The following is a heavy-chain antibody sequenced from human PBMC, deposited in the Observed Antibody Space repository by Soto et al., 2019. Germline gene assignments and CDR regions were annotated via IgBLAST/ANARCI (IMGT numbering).Heavy chain of an antibody. CDR1: GFTFSSCA. CDR3: ARDKRDLRFLEWSYYFDY. Sequence: QVQLVESGGGVVQPGRSLRLSYAASGFTFSSCAMHWVREAPGKGLEWVALISYGGSNKYYPDSVKGRFTISRDNSKNTMYLQMNSLRAEDTAVYYCARDKRDLRFLEWSYYFDYWGQGTLVTVSS. V-gene: IGHV3-30-3*01. J-gene: IGHJ4*02. CDR2: ISYGGSNK. D-gene: IGHD3-3*01.